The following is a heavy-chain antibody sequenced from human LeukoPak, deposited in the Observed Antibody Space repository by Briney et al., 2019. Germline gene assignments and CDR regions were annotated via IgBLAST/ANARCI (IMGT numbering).Heavy chain of an antibody. CDR2: INHSGST. CDR1: GGSFSGYY. CDR3: ARGDVAVAGTIDAFAI. D-gene: IGHD6-19*01. V-gene: IGHV4-34*01. Sequence: SETLSLTCAVYGGSFSGYYWSWIRQPPGKGLEWIGEINHSGSTNYNPSLKSRVTISVDTSKNQFSLKLSSVTAADTAVYYCARGDVAVAGTIDAFAIWGQGTMVTVSS. J-gene: IGHJ3*02.